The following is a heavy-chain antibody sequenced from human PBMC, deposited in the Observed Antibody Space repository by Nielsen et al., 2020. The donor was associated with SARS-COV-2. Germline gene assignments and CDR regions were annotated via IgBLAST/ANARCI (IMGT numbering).Heavy chain of an antibody. J-gene: IGHJ4*02. CDR1: GFTFSSYG. V-gene: IGHV3-30*03. CDR2: ISYDGSNK. Sequence: GESLKISCAASGFTFSSYGMHWVRQAPGKRLEWVAVISYDGSNKYYADSVKGRFTISRDNSKNTLYLQMNSLRAEDTAVYYCLPYYFDYWGQGTLVTVSS. CDR3: LPYYFDY.